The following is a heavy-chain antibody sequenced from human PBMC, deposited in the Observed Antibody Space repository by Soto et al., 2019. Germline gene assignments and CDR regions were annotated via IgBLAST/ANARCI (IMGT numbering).Heavy chain of an antibody. Sequence: GESLKISCKGSGYSFTSYWIGWGRQMPGKGLGWVGIISPGESDTRYSPSFQGQVTISADKSISTAYLQLSSLKASDTAMYYCARAPRGGSGSYYYYYYMDVWGKGTTVTVSS. V-gene: IGHV5-51*01. D-gene: IGHD3-10*01. J-gene: IGHJ6*03. CDR3: ARAPRGGSGSYYYYYYMDV. CDR2: ISPGESDT. CDR1: GYSFTSYW.